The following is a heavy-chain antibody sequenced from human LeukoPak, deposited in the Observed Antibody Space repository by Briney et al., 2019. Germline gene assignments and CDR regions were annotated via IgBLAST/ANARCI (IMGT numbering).Heavy chain of an antibody. V-gene: IGHV3-11*05. CDR2: ISTSSSYT. J-gene: IGHJ5*02. CDR1: GFTFSEYS. CDR3: ARDRYYASGSYNWFDP. D-gene: IGHD3-10*01. Sequence: GGSLRLSCAASGFTFSEYSMSWIRQAPRKGLGWVSYISTSSSYTNYAHSVTGRFTISRDNAKNSLYLQMTSLRAEDTAVYYCARDRYYASGSYNWFDPWGQGTLVTVSS.